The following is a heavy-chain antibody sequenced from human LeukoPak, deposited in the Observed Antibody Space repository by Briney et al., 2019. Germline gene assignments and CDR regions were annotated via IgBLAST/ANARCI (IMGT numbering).Heavy chain of an antibody. J-gene: IGHJ6*04. CDR1: GFTFSSYE. Sequence: GGSLRLSCAASGFTFSSYEMNWVRQAPGKGLEWVSYISSSGSTIYYADSVKGRFTISRDNAKNSLYLQMNSLRAEDTAVYYCARVPGIFGDYYYGMDVWGKGTTVTVSS. D-gene: IGHD3-10*01. CDR2: ISSSGSTI. CDR3: ARVPGIFGDYYYGMDV. V-gene: IGHV3-48*03.